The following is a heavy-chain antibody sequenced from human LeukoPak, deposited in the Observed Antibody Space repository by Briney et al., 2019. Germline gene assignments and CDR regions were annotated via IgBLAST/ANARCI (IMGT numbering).Heavy chain of an antibody. D-gene: IGHD2-15*01. Sequence: PSETLSLTCSVSGYSISSGYYWGWIRQPPGKGLEWIGSLDHSGSIYYNPSLKSRVTISVDTSKNQFSLKLSSVTAADTAVYYCARRPGYCSGGSCYYMDVWGKGTTVTISS. CDR3: ARRPGYCSGGSCYYMDV. V-gene: IGHV4-38-2*02. CDR1: GYSISSGYY. CDR2: LDHSGSI. J-gene: IGHJ6*03.